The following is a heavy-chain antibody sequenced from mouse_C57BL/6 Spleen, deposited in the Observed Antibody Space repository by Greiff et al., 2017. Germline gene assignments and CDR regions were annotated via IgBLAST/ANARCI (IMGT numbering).Heavy chain of an antibody. Sequence: EVMLVESGGGLVKPGGSLNLSCAASGFTFSDYGMHWVRQAPEKGLEWVAYISSGSSTNYYAATVKGRFTISRDNAKNTLFLHMTSLRSEDTAMYYCARPDAYSSMDYWGQGTSVTVSS. CDR1: GFTFSDYG. CDR3: ARPDAYSSMDY. V-gene: IGHV5-17*01. CDR2: ISSGSSTN. J-gene: IGHJ4*01.